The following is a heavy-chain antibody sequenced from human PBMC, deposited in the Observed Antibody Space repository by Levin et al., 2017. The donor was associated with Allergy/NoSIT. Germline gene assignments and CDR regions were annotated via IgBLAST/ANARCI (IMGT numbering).Heavy chain of an antibody. CDR3: ARVGHYYYYMDV. V-gene: IGHV4-59*01. CDR1: GGSISSYY. Sequence: SETLSLTCTVSGGSISSYYWSWIRQPPGKGLEWIGYIYYSGSTNYNPSLKSRVTISVDTSKNQFSLKLSSVTAADTAVYYCARVGHYYYYMDVWGKGTTVTVSS. J-gene: IGHJ6*03. CDR2: IYYSGST.